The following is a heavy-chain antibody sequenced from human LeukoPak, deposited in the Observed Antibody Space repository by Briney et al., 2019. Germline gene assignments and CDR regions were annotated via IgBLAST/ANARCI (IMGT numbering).Heavy chain of an antibody. Sequence: SGTLSLTCAVSGGSISSSNWWSWVRQPPGKGLEWVGEIYHSGSTNYNPSLKSRVTISVDKSKNQFSLKLSSVTAADTAVYYCASSGYYDSSGYYYGAFDIWGQGTMVTVSS. J-gene: IGHJ3*02. D-gene: IGHD3-22*01. CDR2: IYHSGST. CDR1: GGSISSSNW. CDR3: ASSGYYDSSGYYYGAFDI. V-gene: IGHV4-4*02.